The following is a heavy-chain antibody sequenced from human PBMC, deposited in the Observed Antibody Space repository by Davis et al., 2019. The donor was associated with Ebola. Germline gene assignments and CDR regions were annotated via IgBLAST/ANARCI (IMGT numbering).Heavy chain of an antibody. D-gene: IGHD2-2*01. V-gene: IGHV3-30*04. CDR3: AREGKYRDESRTFDY. Sequence: PGGSLRLSCVVSGFTLSNSAMVWVRQAPGKGLEWVASVAFDGGNKFYADSVKGRFTISRDDSKDTLYLQMRSLRADDTAVYYCAREGKYRDESRTFDYWGQGTLVTVSS. J-gene: IGHJ4*02. CDR1: GFTLSNSA. CDR2: VAFDGGNK.